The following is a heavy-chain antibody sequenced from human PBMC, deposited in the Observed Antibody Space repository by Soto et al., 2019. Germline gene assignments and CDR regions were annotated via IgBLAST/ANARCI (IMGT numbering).Heavy chain of an antibody. CDR2: MHYSEST. CDR3: ARPGYSSSWYWFDP. J-gene: IGHJ5*02. CDR1: GGSMRSSDYY. Sequence: KPSETLSLTCSVSGGSMRSSDYYWGWIRQPPNKGLEWIGSMHYSESTFYNPSLKSRVTISVDTSKNQFSLKLTSVTAADTAVYYCARPGYSSSWYWFDPWGQGTLVTVSS. D-gene: IGHD6-13*01. V-gene: IGHV4-39*01.